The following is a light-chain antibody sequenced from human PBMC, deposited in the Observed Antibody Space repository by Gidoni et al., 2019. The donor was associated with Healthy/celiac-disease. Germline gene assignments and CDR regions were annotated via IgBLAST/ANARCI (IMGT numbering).Light chain of an antibody. Sequence: DIQMTQSPYTLSASVGDRVTINCRASQSIRSWLAWYQQKPGKAPKLLIYKASSLESGVPSRFRGSGSGTEFTLTISSLQPDDFATYYCQQYNSYSQTFGQGTKVEIK. J-gene: IGKJ1*01. CDR2: KAS. CDR1: QSIRSW. V-gene: IGKV1-5*03. CDR3: QQYNSYSQT.